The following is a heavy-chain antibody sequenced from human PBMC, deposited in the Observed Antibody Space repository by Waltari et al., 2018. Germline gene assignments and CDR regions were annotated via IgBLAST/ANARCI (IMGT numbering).Heavy chain of an antibody. J-gene: IGHJ3*02. CDR2: MRASGGSK. V-gene: IGHV3-23*01. Sequence: EVQLLESVGGLVQPGGSLRLSCAASGFTFSTYAISWVRQGPGKGVGGVSAMRASGGSKYYADAVKGRFTISRDNSKNTLYLKMNSLRAEDTAVYYCARSHVDAFDIWGQGTMVTVSS. CDR1: GFTFSTYA. CDR3: ARSHVDAFDI.